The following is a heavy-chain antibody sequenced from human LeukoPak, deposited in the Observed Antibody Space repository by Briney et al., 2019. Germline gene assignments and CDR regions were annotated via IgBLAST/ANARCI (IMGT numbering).Heavy chain of an antibody. V-gene: IGHV4-34*01. J-gene: IGHJ3*02. CDR3: ARHWRGVSDAFDI. D-gene: IGHD5-12*01. CDR1: GFTFSDYY. Sequence: GSLRLSCAASGFTFSDYYMSWIRQPPGKGLEWIGEINHSGSTNYNPSLKSRVTISVDTSKNQFSLKLSSVTAADTAVYYCARHWRGVSDAFDIWGQGTMVTVSS. CDR2: INHSGST.